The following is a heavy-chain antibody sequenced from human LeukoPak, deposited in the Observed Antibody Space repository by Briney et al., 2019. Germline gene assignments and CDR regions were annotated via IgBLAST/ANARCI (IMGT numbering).Heavy chain of an antibody. J-gene: IGHJ4*02. V-gene: IGHV1-2*02. D-gene: IGHD3-9*01. CDR2: INPNSGGT. CDR3: ARDATTYYDILTGSTGAYYFDY. CDR1: GYTFTGYY. Sequence: ASVKVSCKASGYTFTGYYMHWVRQAPGQGLEWMGWINPNSGGTNYAQKFQGGVTMTRDTSISTAYMELSRLRSDDTAVYYCARDATTYYDILTGSTGAYYFDYWGQGTLVTVSS.